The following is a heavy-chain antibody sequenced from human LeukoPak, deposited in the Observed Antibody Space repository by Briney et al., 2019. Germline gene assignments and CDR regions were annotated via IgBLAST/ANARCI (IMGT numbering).Heavy chain of an antibody. CDR1: GFIFRNNY. CDR3: ARAIFSAYQYYGMDV. CDR2: ISGSGNTI. D-gene: IGHD3-3*02. Sequence: GGSLRLSCAASGFIFRNNYMSWIRQAPGKGLEWLSHISGSGNTIKYADSVEGRFTIFGDNAKNSLYLQMNSLRAEDTAVYYCARAIFSAYQYYGMDVWGQGTTVTVSS. V-gene: IGHV3-11*04. J-gene: IGHJ6*02.